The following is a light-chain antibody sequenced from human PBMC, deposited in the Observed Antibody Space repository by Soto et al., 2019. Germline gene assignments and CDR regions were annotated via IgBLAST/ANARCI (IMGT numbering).Light chain of an antibody. Sequence: EIVLTQSPATLSLSPGERATLSCRASQGVSSYLAWYQQKPGQAPRLLIYDASNRATGIPARFSGSGSGTDFTLTISSLEPEDFAVYYCQQRSNWPPFLTFGGGSKVDIK. V-gene: IGKV3-11*01. CDR3: QQRSNWPPFLT. J-gene: IGKJ4*01. CDR2: DAS. CDR1: QGVSSY.